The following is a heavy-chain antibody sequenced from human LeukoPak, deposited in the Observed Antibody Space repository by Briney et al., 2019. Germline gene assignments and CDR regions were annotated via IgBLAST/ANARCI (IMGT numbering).Heavy chain of an antibody. D-gene: IGHD6-13*01. Sequence: ASVKVSCKASGGTFSSYAISWVRQAPGQGLEWMGGIIPIFGTANYAQKFQGRVTITTDESTSTAYMELSSLRSDDTAVYYCATAQVGAAARFDYWGQGTLVTVSS. CDR2: IIPIFGTA. J-gene: IGHJ4*02. CDR1: GGTFSSYA. CDR3: ATAQVGAAARFDY. V-gene: IGHV1-69*05.